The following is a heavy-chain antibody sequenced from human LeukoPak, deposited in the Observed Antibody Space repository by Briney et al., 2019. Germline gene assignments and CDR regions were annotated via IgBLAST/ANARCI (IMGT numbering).Heavy chain of an antibody. CDR3: AKARYSGYAFDAFDM. V-gene: IGHV3-30*18. J-gene: IGHJ3*02. CDR1: GFSFSSYG. CDR2: MSSDGSSK. Sequence: PGRSLRLSCAASGFSFSSYGMHWVRQAPGKGLEWVAVMSSDGSSKYYVDSVKGRFAISRDNSKNTLYLQMNSLRAEDTAVYYCAKARYSGYAFDAFDMWGQGTMVSVSS. D-gene: IGHD5-12*01.